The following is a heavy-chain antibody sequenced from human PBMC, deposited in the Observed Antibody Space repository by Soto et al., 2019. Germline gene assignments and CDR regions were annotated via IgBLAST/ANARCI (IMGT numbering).Heavy chain of an antibody. V-gene: IGHV6-1*01. CDR1: GASVSSNSAA. CDR3: AGTTSHQWYYMDV. Sequence: SPTPSLTFALSGASVSSNSAALNWIRLSPSRGLEWLARTYYRSRWYNDYAVSVRSRITVNPDTSKNQFSLQLTSVTPEDTAVYYCAGTTSHQWYYMDVWGKGTTVTVSS. CDR2: TYYRSRWYN. D-gene: IGHD1-7*01. J-gene: IGHJ6*03.